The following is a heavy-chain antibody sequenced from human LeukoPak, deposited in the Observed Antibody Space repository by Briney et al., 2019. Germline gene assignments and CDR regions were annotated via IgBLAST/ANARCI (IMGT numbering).Heavy chain of an antibody. J-gene: IGHJ6*04. V-gene: IGHV3-30*02. CDR2: IRYDGSNK. CDR1: GFTFSSYG. CDR3: AKDPRPYSSSWMDV. Sequence: PGGSLRLSCAASGFTFSSYGMHWVRQAPGKGLEWVAFIRYDGSNKYYADSVKGRFTISRDNFKNTLYLQMNSLRAEDTAVYYCAKDPRPYSSSWMDVWGKGTTVTVSS. D-gene: IGHD6-13*01.